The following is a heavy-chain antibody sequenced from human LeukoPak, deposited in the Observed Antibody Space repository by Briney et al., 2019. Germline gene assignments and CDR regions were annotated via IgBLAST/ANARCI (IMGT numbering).Heavy chain of an antibody. D-gene: IGHD3-10*01. Sequence: PGGSLRLSCAASGFTFRNYVMNWVRQAPGKGLEWVSAIGGTDGTTFYAAFVKGRFTISRDNSKNTLYLQMNSLRAEDTAVYYCARDLSGVLDYWGQGTLVTVSS. CDR3: ARDLSGVLDY. V-gene: IGHV3-23*01. CDR1: GFTFRNYV. CDR2: IGGTDGTT. J-gene: IGHJ4*02.